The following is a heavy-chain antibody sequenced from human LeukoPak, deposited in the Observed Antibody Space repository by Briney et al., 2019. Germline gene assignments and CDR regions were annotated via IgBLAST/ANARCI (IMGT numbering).Heavy chain of an antibody. Sequence: GESLRISCKGSGYSFTSYWIGWVRQTPGKGLEWMGIIYPGDSDTRYSPSFQGQVTISADKSISTAYLQWSSLKASDTAMYYCARRGQYCSSTSCYELDYWGQGTLVTVSS. V-gene: IGHV5-51*01. CDR3: ARRGQYCSSTSCYELDY. CDR1: GYSFTSYW. J-gene: IGHJ4*02. CDR2: IYPGDSDT. D-gene: IGHD2-2*01.